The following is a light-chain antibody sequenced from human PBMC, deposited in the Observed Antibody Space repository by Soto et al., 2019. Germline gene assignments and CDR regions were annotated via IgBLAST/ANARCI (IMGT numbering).Light chain of an antibody. CDR2: GAS. J-gene: IGKJ1*01. CDR1: QSVSSN. Sequence: EIVLTQSPGTLSLSPGERATLSCSASQSVSSNYLAWYQQKPGQAPRLLIYGASNRATGIPARFSGSGSGTEFTLTISSLQSEDFAVYYCQQFNNWPRTFGQGTKVDI. CDR3: QQFNNWPRT. V-gene: IGKV3-15*01.